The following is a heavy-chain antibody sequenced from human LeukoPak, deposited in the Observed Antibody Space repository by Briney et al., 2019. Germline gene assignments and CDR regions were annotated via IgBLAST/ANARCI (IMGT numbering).Heavy chain of an antibody. CDR1: GYTFTSYG. CDR3: ARGRYDFWSGYPDAFDI. J-gene: IGHJ3*02. D-gene: IGHD3-3*01. Sequence: ASVKVSCKASGYTFTSYGISWVRQAPGQGLEWMGWISAYNGNTNYAQKLQGRVTMTTDTSTSTAYMELRSLRAEDTAVYYCARGRYDFWSGYPDAFDIWGQGTMVTVSS. CDR2: ISAYNGNT. V-gene: IGHV1-18*01.